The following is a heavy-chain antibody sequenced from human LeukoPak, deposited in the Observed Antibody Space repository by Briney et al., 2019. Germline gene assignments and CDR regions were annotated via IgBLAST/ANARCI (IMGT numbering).Heavy chain of an antibody. Sequence: SETLSLTCTVSGYSISSGYYWGWIRQPPGKGLEWIGSIYHSGSTYYNPSLKSRVTISVDTYKNQFSLKLNSVTAADTAVYYCARHVSSMVRGLMYFDYWGQGTLVTVSS. CDR3: ARHVSSMVRGLMYFDY. V-gene: IGHV4-38-2*02. CDR2: IYHSGST. CDR1: GYSISSGYY. D-gene: IGHD3-10*01. J-gene: IGHJ4*02.